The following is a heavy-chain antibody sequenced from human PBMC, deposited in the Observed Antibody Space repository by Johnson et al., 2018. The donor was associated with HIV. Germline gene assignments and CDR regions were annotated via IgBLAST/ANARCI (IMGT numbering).Heavy chain of an antibody. V-gene: IGHV3-53*01. CDR1: GFTVSSNY. D-gene: IGHD6-19*01. CDR3: ARGFAGSGWYSHRPVGAFDI. Sequence: MQLVESGGGLVKPGGSLRLSCAASGFTVSSNYMSWVRQAPGKGLEWVSVIYSGGTTFYADSVKGRFTISRDNSNNTLYLQMNSLRAEDTAVYYCARGFAGSGWYSHRPVGAFDIWGQGTMVTVSS. CDR2: IYSGGTT. J-gene: IGHJ3*02.